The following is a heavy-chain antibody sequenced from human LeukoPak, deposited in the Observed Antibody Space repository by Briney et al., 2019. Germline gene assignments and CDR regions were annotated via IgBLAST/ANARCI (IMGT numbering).Heavy chain of an antibody. Sequence: PGGSLRLSCAASGFTVSSNYMSWVRQAPGKGLEWVSVIYSGGSTYYADSVKGRFTISRDNSKNTLYLHMNSLRAEDTAVYYCAKDRSGYINYYFDYWGQGTLVTVSS. CDR2: IYSGGST. CDR1: GFTVSSNY. D-gene: IGHD5-12*01. J-gene: IGHJ4*02. V-gene: IGHV3-53*05. CDR3: AKDRSGYINYYFDY.